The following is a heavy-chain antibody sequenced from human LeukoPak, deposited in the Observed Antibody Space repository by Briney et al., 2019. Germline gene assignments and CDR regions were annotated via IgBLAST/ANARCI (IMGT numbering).Heavy chain of an antibody. D-gene: IGHD2-2*02. CDR1: GFTFSSYA. Sequence: GGSLRLSCAASGFTFSSYAMSWVRQAPGKGLEWVSAISGSGGSTYYADSVKGRFTISRDNSKNTLYLQMNSLRAEDTAVYYCAKSDSKYDCSSTSCYKYYFDYWGQGTLVTVSS. CDR2: ISGSGGST. J-gene: IGHJ4*02. V-gene: IGHV3-23*01. CDR3: AKSDSKYDCSSTSCYKYYFDY.